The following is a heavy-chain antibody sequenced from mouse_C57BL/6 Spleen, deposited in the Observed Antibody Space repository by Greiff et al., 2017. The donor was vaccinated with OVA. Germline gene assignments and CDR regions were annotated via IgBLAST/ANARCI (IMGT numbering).Heavy chain of an antibody. V-gene: IGHV1-72*01. CDR3: ARSGATVIATRYDMDY. Sequence: QVQLQQPGAELVKPGASVKLSCKASGYTFTSYWMHWVKQRPGRGLEWIGRIDPNSGGTKYNEKFKSKATLTVDKPSSTAYMQLSRLTSEASADYDGARSGATVIATRYDMDYWGQGTSVTVSS. D-gene: IGHD1-1*01. CDR2: IDPNSGGT. CDR1: GYTFTSYW. J-gene: IGHJ4*01.